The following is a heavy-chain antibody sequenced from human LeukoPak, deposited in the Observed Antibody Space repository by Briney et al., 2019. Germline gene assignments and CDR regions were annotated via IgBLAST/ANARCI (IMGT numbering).Heavy chain of an antibody. Sequence: PGGSLRLSCAASGVTFSSYAMSWVRQAPGKGLEWVSVISGGGDSTYYADSVKGRFTISRDNSKNTLYLQMNSLRAEDTAVYYCVRDGFGTGSNWGQGTLVTVSS. V-gene: IGHV3-23*01. CDR1: GVTFSSYA. J-gene: IGHJ4*02. CDR3: VRDGFGTGSN. CDR2: ISGGGDST. D-gene: IGHD3-16*01.